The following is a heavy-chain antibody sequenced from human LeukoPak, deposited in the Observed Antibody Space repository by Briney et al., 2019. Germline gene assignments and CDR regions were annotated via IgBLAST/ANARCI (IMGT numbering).Heavy chain of an antibody. V-gene: IGHV4-61*05. CDR3: ARALYYDSSGYYSNYWYFDL. J-gene: IGHJ2*01. CDR1: GGSISSSSYY. Sequence: NPSETLSLTCTVSGGSISSSSYYWGWIRQPPGKGLEWIGYIYYSGSTNYNPSLKSRVTISVDTSKNQFSLKLSSVTAADTAVYYCARALYYDSSGYYSNYWYFDLWGRGTLVTVSS. CDR2: IYYSGST. D-gene: IGHD3-22*01.